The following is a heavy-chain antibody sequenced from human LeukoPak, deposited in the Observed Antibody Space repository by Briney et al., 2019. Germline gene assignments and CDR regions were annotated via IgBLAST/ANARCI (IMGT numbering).Heavy chain of an antibody. CDR3: ARAPLHYYGMDV. Sequence: GGSLRLSCVGSGFTFSRYWLNWVRQAPGKGLEWVSVIYSGGSTYYADSVKGRFTISRDNSKNTLYLQMNSLRAEDTAVYYCARAPLHYYGMDVWGQGTTVTVSS. CDR1: GFTFSRYW. CDR2: IYSGGST. J-gene: IGHJ6*02. V-gene: IGHV3-53*01.